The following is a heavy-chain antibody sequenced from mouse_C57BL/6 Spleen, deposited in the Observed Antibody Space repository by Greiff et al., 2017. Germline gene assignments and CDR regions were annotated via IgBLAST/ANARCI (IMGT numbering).Heavy chain of an antibody. CDR2: IRLKSDNYST. Sequence: EVKLEESGGGLVQPGGSMKLSCVASGFTFSNYWMNWVRQSPEKGLEWVAQIRLKSDNYSTDYAESVKGRFTISRDDSKSSVYLQMNNLRAEDTGSDYCTELYYFDYWGQGTTLTVSS. J-gene: IGHJ2*01. D-gene: IGHD3-3*01. CDR1: GFTFSNYW. V-gene: IGHV6-3*01. CDR3: TELYYFDY.